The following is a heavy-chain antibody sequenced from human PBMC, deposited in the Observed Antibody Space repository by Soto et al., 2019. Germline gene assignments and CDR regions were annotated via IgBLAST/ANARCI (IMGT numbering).Heavy chain of an antibody. CDR2: INHSGST. CDR1: GGSFSGYY. V-gene: IGHV4-34*01. J-gene: IGHJ3*02. CDR3: ARGLGSGWYYSTHDAFDI. Sequence: SETLSLTCAVYGGSFSGYYWSWIRQPPGKGLEWIGEINHSGSTNYNPSLKSRVTISVDTSKNQFSLKLSSVTAADTAVYYCARGLGSGWYYSTHDAFDIWGQGTMVTV. D-gene: IGHD6-19*01.